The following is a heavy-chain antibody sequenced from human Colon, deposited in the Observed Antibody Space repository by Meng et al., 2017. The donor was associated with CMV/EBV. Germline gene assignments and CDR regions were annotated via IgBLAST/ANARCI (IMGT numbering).Heavy chain of an antibody. CDR2: VSGSGYDT. CDR1: GFTFSSYA. Sequence: GESLKISCEATGFTFSSYAMTWVRQAPGKGLEWVSAVSGSGYDTFYADSVKGRLTISRDNAKNTLYLHMNSLRAEDTAVYYCALGVGAPIDSWGQGTLVTVSS. D-gene: IGHD1-26*01. CDR3: ALGVGAPIDS. J-gene: IGHJ4*02. V-gene: IGHV3-23*01.